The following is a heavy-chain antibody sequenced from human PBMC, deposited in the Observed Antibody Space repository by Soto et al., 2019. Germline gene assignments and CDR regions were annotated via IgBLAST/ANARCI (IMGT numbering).Heavy chain of an antibody. V-gene: IGHV3-23*01. J-gene: IGHJ1*01. CDR1: GFTFSPYE. D-gene: IGHD3-22*01. CDR3: AKLASYYYDSSGVQH. CDR2: ISDTGSYR. Sequence: HPGGSLRLSCAASGFTFSPYEMNWVRQAPGKGLEWVSYISDTGSYRQYADSVKGRFTISRDNSKNTLYLQMNSLRAEDTAVYYCAKLASYYYDSSGVQHWGQGTLVTVSS.